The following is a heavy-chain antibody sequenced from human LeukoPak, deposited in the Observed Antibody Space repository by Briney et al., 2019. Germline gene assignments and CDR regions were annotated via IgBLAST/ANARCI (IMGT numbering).Heavy chain of an antibody. CDR3: VRDTGYNKYGMDV. V-gene: IGHV3-33*01. CDR2: IWFDGSKT. CDR1: GFTFTMFG. Sequence: GRSLRLSCAASGFTFTMFGIHWVRQAPGKGLEWVSVIWFDGSKTYYADSVKGRFTISRDTSQNTGFLQMNSLRAEDTAVYYCVRDTGYNKYGMDVWGKGTTVTVSS. J-gene: IGHJ6*04. D-gene: IGHD1-14*01.